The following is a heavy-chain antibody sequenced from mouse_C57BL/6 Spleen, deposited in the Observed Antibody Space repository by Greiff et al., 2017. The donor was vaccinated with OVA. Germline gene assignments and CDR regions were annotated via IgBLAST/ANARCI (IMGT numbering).Heavy chain of an antibody. CDR3: ARSGGTTGAMDY. D-gene: IGHD2-12*01. CDR2: INPGSGGT. J-gene: IGHJ4*01. V-gene: IGHV1-54*01. Sequence: VQLQQSGAELVRPGTSVTVSCKASGYAFTNYLIEWVKQRPGQGLEWIGVINPGSGGTNYNEKFKGKATLTADKSSSTAYMQLSSLTSEDSAVYFCARSGGTTGAMDYWGQGTSVTVSS. CDR1: GYAFTNYL.